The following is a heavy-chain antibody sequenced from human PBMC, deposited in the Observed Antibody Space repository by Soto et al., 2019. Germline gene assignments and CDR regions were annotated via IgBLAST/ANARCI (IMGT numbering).Heavy chain of an antibody. CDR1: GYTFTRYY. Sequence: QMKLVQSGAEVKEPGASVRISCKASGYTFTRYYMYWVRQAPGQGLVWMGIINPAGGAANYAQKLQGRVTMTGDTSTSTVYMELRSLRSDDTATYYCARDANGYGMDVWGQGTTVTVSS. CDR3: ARDANGYGMDV. J-gene: IGHJ6*02. CDR2: INPAGGAA. V-gene: IGHV1-46*04.